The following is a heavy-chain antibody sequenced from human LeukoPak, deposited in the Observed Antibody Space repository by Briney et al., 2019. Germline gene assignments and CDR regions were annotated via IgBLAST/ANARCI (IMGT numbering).Heavy chain of an antibody. D-gene: IGHD5-12*01. Sequence: SETLSLTCAVSGGSISSGGYSWSWIRQPPGKGLEWIGYIYHSGSTYYNPSLKSRVTISVDKSKNQFSLKLSSVTAADTAVYYCARGFIVATIGGEGMDYWGQGTLVTVSS. CDR3: ARGFIVATIGGEGMDY. CDR1: GGSISSGGYS. CDR2: IYHSGST. V-gene: IGHV4-30-2*01. J-gene: IGHJ4*02.